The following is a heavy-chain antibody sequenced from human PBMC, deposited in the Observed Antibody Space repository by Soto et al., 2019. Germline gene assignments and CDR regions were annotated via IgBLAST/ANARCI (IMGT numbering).Heavy chain of an antibody. Sequence: QVQLQESGPGLVKPSETLSLTCTVSGDSIRAHYWSWIRQAAGKGLEWIGRLHSSGRTDYNPSLKSRVTMSADTSRNQFSLKLASLTAADTAVYYCARGRARVPTVRGLILQFSYFDPWGQGTLVTVSS. D-gene: IGHD3-10*01. V-gene: IGHV4-4*07. CDR1: GDSIRAHY. J-gene: IGHJ5*02. CDR2: LHSSGRT. CDR3: ARGRARVPTVRGLILQFSYFDP.